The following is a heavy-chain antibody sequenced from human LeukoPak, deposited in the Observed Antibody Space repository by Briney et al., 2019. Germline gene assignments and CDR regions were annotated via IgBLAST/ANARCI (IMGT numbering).Heavy chain of an antibody. Sequence: ESLKISCKGSGYSFTSYWIGWVRQLPRKGLEWMGIIYPGDSDTRYSPSFQGQVTLSVDKSISTAYLQWTSLKASDTAIYYCARQTSAASDYWGQGTLVSVSS. J-gene: IGHJ4*02. CDR1: GYSFTSYW. CDR3: ARQTSAASDY. V-gene: IGHV5-51*01. CDR2: IYPGDSDT. D-gene: IGHD6-25*01.